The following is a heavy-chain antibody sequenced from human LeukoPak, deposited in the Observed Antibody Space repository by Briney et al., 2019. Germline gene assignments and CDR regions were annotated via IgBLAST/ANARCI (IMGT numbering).Heavy chain of an antibody. J-gene: IGHJ5*02. D-gene: IGHD3-16*01. CDR2: ISSDGSDS. CDR3: ARDFTSGRFDP. V-gene: IGHV3-74*01. CDR1: GFTFSSYW. Sequence: GGSLRLSCAASGFTFSSYWMHWVRQAPGKWLVWVSRISSDGSDSIYADSVKGRFTISRDNAKNTLYLLMNSLRAEDTAVYYCARDFTSGRFDPWGQGTLVTVSS.